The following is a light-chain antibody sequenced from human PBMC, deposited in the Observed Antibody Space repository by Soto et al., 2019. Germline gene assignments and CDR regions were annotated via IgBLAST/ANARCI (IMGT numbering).Light chain of an antibody. Sequence: EIVLTQSPCTLSLSPGERATISCRASQAVSSNYLAWFQQQPGQAPRLLIFGASSRATGIPDRFSGSGSRTDFTLTISRLEPEDFAAYYCQQYGNSPYTFGQGTKLEIK. V-gene: IGKV3-20*01. J-gene: IGKJ2*01. CDR2: GAS. CDR3: QQYGNSPYT. CDR1: QAVSSNY.